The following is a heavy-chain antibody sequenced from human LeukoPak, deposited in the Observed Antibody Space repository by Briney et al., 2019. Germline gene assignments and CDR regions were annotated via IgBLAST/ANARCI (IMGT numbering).Heavy chain of an antibody. CDR3: WGGGYCSGGSCNDDY. V-gene: IGHV3-30*03. J-gene: IGHJ4*02. D-gene: IGHD2-15*01. CDR2: ISYDGSNK. Sequence: GGSLRLSCAASGFTFSSYGMHWVRQAPGKGLEWVAVISYDGSNKYYADSVKGRFTISRDNSKNTLYLQMNSLRAEDTAVYYCWGGGYCSGGSCNDDYWGQGTLVTVSS. CDR1: GFTFSSYG.